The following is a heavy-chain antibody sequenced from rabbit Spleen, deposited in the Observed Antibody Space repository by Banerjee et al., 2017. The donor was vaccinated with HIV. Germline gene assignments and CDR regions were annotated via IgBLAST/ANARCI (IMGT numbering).Heavy chain of an antibody. CDR1: GFSFSGSHY. D-gene: IGHD7-1*01. V-gene: IGHV1S40*01. CDR3: ARDLAGTIGWNFYL. CDR2: IYAGGSGTT. Sequence: QSLEESGGDLVKPGASLTLTCTASGFSFSGSHYMCWVRQAPGKGLEWIACIYAGGSGTTYYATWANGRFSISRTSSTTVTLQMTSLTAADTATYLCARDLAGTIGWNFYLWGPGTLVTVS. J-gene: IGHJ4*01.